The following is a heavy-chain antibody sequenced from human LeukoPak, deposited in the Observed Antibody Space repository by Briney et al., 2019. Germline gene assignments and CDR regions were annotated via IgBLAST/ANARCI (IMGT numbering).Heavy chain of an antibody. J-gene: IGHJ4*02. D-gene: IGHD4-11*01. CDR3: ARDSMRGGDSNSVDC. V-gene: IGHV4-61*02. CDR1: GGSISSGSYY. CDR2: IYTSGST. Sequence: PSQTLSLTCTVSGGSISSGSYYWSWIRQPAGKGLEWIGRIYTSGSTNYNPSLKSRVTISVDTSKNQFSLKLSSVTAADTAVYYCARDSMRGGDSNSVDCWGQGTLVTVSS.